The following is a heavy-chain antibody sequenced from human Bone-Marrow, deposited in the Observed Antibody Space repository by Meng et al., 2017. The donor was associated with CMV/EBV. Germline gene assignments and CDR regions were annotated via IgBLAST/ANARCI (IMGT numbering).Heavy chain of an antibody. CDR2: INHSGST. D-gene: IGHD3-3*01. Sequence: SETLSLTCTVSSGSVSSDNYYWSWIRQPPGKGLEWIGEINHSGSTNYNPSLKRRVTISVDTSKNQFSLKLSSVTAADTAVYYCARVLDFWSGYYFDYWGQGTLVTVSS. V-gene: IGHV4-61*01. CDR1: SGSVSSDNYY. J-gene: IGHJ4*02. CDR3: ARVLDFWSGYYFDY.